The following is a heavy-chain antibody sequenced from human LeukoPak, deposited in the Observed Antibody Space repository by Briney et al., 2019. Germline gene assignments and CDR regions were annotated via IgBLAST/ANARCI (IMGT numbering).Heavy chain of an antibody. CDR1: GFSFNFHS. CDR3: TRDGGYSGFDFDY. J-gene: IGHJ4*02. CDR2: MTASGVT. D-gene: IGHD5-12*01. Sequence: GGSLRLSCAASGFSFNFHSMNWVRQAPGNGLEWISYMTASGVTMYAESVYGRFTISRDNDKKSVYLQMISLRVEDTAVYFCTRDGGYSGFDFDYWGQGVLVTVSS. V-gene: IGHV3-48*01.